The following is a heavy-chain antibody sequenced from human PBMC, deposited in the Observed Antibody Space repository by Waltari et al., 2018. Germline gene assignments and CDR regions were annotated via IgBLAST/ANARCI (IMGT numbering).Heavy chain of an antibody. CDR1: GYTFTSYD. CDR3: ARGYHPGIAAAGDAFDI. CDR2: MKPNSGNT. J-gene: IGHJ3*02. V-gene: IGHV1-8*03. Sequence: QVQLVQSGAEVKKPGASVKVSCKASGYTFTSYDINWVRQATGPGLAWMGWMKPNSGNTGYAQKCQGRVTITRNTSISTAYMELSSLRSEDTAVYYCARGYHPGIAAAGDAFDIWGQGTMVTVSS. D-gene: IGHD6-13*01.